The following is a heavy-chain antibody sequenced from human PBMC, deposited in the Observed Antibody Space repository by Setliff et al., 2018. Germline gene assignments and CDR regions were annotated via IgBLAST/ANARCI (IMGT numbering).Heavy chain of an antibody. CDR3: AREMPVVSLFDY. CDR1: GFTVSTNY. D-gene: IGHD3-22*01. CDR2: ISSSSSYI. V-gene: IGHV3-21*01. Sequence: PGGSLRLSCAASGFTVSTNYMIWVRQAPGKGLEWVSSISSSSSYIYYADSVKGRFTISRDNAKNSLYLQMNSLRADDTAVYYCAREMPVVSLFDYWGQGTLVTVSS. J-gene: IGHJ4*02.